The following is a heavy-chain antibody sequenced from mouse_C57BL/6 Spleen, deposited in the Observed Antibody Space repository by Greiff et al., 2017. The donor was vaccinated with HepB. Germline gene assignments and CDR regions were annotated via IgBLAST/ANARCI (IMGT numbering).Heavy chain of an antibody. CDR2: IYPGDGDT. J-gene: IGHJ4*01. V-gene: IGHV1-82*01. CDR1: GYAFSSSW. D-gene: IGHD2-4*01. Sequence: QVQLQQSGPELVKPGASVKISCKASGYAFSSSWMNWVKQRPGKGLEWIGRIYPGDGDTNYNGKFKGNATLTADKSSSTAYMQLSSLTSEDSAVYFCARLDYDYAMDYWGQGTSVTVSS. CDR3: ARLDYDYAMDY.